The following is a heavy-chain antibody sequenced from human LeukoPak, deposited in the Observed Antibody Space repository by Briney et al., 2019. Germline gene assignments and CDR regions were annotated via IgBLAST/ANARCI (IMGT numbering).Heavy chain of an antibody. Sequence: ASVKVSCKASGYTFTSYGVIWVRQAPGQGLEWMGWISANNGNTDYAQKFQGRVTMTTDTSTSTAYMELRSLRSDDTAVYYCARDQGTSAYYDYVWGSYRPILYYGYWGQGTLVTVSS. D-gene: IGHD3-16*02. CDR3: ARDQGTSAYYDYVWGSYRPILYYGY. J-gene: IGHJ4*02. CDR1: GYTFTSYG. CDR2: ISANNGNT. V-gene: IGHV1-18*01.